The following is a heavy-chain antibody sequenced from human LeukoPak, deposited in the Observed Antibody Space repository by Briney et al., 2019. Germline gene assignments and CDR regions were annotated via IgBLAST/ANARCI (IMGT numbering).Heavy chain of an antibody. CDR1: GYSFIIHW. V-gene: IGHV5-51*01. CDR3: ARRSQCGQYPYYFDY. D-gene: IGHD2-2*01. Sequence: WAYPKTPSTISGYSFIIHWIATGSQQPGKGVEWMGIFYPYDSDTRYSPSFQGQVTISVDTSNRHASLQWSSLQASDTAVYYCARRSQCGQYPYYFDYWGQGTLVTVSS. CDR2: FYPYDSDT. J-gene: IGHJ4*02.